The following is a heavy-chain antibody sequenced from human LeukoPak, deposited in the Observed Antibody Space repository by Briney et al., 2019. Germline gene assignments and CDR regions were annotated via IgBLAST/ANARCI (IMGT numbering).Heavy chain of an antibody. V-gene: IGHV3-48*03. CDR2: ISSSGSTI. Sequence: GGSLRLSCAASGFTFSSYEMNWVRQAPGKGLEGVSYISSSGSTIYYADSVKGRFTISRDNAKNSLYLQMNSLRAEDTAVYYCARVHTQSDAFDIWGQGTMVTVSS. J-gene: IGHJ3*02. CDR3: ARVHTQSDAFDI. D-gene: IGHD2-2*02. CDR1: GFTFSSYE.